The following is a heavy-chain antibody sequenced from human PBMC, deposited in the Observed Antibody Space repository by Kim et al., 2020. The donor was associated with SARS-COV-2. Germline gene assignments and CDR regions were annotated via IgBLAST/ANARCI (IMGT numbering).Heavy chain of an antibody. CDR3: ATGRIAVAGTDFQH. D-gene: IGHD6-19*01. Sequence: AQKFQGRVTMTEDTSTDTAYMGLSSLRSEDTAVYYCATGRIAVAGTDFQHWGQGTLVTVSS. V-gene: IGHV1-24*01. J-gene: IGHJ1*01.